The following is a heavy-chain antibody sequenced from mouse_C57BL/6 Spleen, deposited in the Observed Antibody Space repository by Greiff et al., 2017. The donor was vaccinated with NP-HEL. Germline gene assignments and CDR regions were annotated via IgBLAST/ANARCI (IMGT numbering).Heavy chain of an antibody. Sequence: EVQLVASGGGLVKPGGSLKLSCAASGFTFSDYGMHWVRQAPEKGLEWVAYISSGSSTIYYADTVKGRFTISRDNAKNTLFLQMTSLRSEDTAMYYCARPRGYSNYEDFDYWGQGTTLTVSS. V-gene: IGHV5-17*01. CDR2: ISSGSSTI. J-gene: IGHJ2*01. CDR3: ARPRGYSNYEDFDY. D-gene: IGHD2-5*01. CDR1: GFTFSDYG.